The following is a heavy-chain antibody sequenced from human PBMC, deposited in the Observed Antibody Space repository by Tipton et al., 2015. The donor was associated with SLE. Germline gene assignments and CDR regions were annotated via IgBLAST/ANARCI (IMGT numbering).Heavy chain of an antibody. V-gene: IGHV4-59*12. CDR3: ARGTAKYQLILSDGFDM. D-gene: IGHD2-2*01. J-gene: IGHJ3*02. Sequence: TLSLTCTVSGGSISSDYWTWIRQPPGKGLEWIGSIFYTGSTTYNPSLKSRLTMSVDTPKNQFSLKLTSVTAADTAVYYCARGTAKYQLILSDGFDMWGQGTMVTVSS. CDR1: GGSISSDY. CDR2: IFYTGST.